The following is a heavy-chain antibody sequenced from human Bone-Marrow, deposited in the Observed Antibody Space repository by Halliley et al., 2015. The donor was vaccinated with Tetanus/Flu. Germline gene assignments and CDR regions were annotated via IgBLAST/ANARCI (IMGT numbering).Heavy chain of an antibody. V-gene: IGHV3-7*03. CDR1: GFIFRNYW. CDR3: AAGGGWIFDY. D-gene: IGHD6-19*01. J-gene: IGHJ4*02. CDR2: IKQDGSAT. Sequence: AASGFIFRNYWMSWVRQAPGKGLEWVANIKQDGSATYYLDSVKGRFTISRDNAKNTVYLQMNSLRAEDTAVYYCAAGGGWIFDYWGQGTLVSVSS.